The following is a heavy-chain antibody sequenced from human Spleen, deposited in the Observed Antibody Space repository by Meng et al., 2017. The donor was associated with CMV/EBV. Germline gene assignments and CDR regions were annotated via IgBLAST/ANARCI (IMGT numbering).Heavy chain of an antibody. CDR2: IIGSGDTT. CDR1: GFTFSSYA. D-gene: IGHD3-9*01. CDR3: AKLRYGYFDY. Sequence: GESLKISCAASGFTFSSYAMSWVRQAPGTGLDCISAIIGSGDTTYYADSVKGRFSISRDNSKKTLDLQMNSLRVEDTAIYYCAKLRYGYFDYWGQGILVTVSS. V-gene: IGHV3-23*01. J-gene: IGHJ4*02.